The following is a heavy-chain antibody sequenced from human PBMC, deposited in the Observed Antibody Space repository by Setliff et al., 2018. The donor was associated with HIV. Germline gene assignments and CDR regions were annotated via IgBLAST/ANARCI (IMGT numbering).Heavy chain of an antibody. CDR2: IKQDGSEK. J-gene: IGHJ6*04. CDR1: GFTFSSYW. Sequence: GGSLRLSCAASGFTFSSYWMSWVRQAPGKGLEWVANIKQDGSEKYYVDSVKGRFIISRDNAKNSLYLQMDSLRVEDSGMYYCARLYPPVMSGGATTRPKPLDVWGKGTTVTVSS. V-gene: IGHV3-7*01. CDR3: ARLYPPVMSGGATTRPKPLDV. D-gene: IGHD3-3*01.